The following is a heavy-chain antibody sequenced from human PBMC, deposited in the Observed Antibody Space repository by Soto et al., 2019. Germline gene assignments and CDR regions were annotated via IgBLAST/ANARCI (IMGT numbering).Heavy chain of an antibody. CDR1: GGTFSSYT. CDR2: IIPILGIA. J-gene: IGHJ6*03. D-gene: IGHD4-17*01. Sequence: ASVKVSCKASGGTFSSYTISWVRQAPGQGLEWMGRIIPILGIANYAKKFQGRVTITADKSTSTAYMELSSLRSEDTAVYYCARDLRATVTNYYYYYMDVWGKGTTVTVSS. CDR3: ARDLRATVTNYYYYYMDV. V-gene: IGHV1-69*04.